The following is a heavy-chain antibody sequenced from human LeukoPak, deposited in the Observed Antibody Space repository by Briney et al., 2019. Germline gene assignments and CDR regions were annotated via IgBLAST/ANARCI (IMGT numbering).Heavy chain of an antibody. CDR3: ATASGAFDI. D-gene: IGHD1-1*01. CDR2: ISSSSSYI. Sequence: GGSLRLSCVASGFIFSSYSMNWVRQAPGKGLEWVSSISSSSSYIYYADSVKGRFTISRENAKNSLSLQMNSLRAEDTAVYYCATASGAFDIWGQGTMVTVSS. CDR1: GFIFSSYS. V-gene: IGHV3-21*01. J-gene: IGHJ3*02.